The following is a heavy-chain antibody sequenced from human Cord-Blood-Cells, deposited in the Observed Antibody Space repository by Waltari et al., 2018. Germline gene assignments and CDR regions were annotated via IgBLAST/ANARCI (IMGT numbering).Heavy chain of an antibody. J-gene: IGHJ4*02. CDR3: ARASDIVVVPAAFDY. CDR2: ISWNSGSI. Sequence: EVQLVESGGGLVQPGRSLRLSCAASGFTFDDYATHWVRQAPGKGLEWVSVISWNSGSIGYADSVKGRFTISRDNAKNSLYLQMNSLRAEDTAFYYCARASDIVVVPAAFDYWGQVTLVTVSS. V-gene: IGHV3-9*01. CDR1: GFTFDDYA. D-gene: IGHD2-2*01.